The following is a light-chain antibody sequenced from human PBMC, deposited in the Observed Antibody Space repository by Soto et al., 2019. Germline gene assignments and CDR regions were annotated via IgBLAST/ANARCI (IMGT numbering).Light chain of an antibody. CDR1: SSDVGSYNL. CDR2: EVS. V-gene: IGLV2-23*02. CDR3: CSYAGSSTYV. Sequence: QSALTQPASLSGSPGQSITISCTGTSSDVGSYNLVSWYQQHPGKAPKLMIYEVSKRPSGVSNRFSGSKSGNTASLTISGLQADDEADYYCCSYAGSSTYVFGTGTKLTVL. J-gene: IGLJ1*01.